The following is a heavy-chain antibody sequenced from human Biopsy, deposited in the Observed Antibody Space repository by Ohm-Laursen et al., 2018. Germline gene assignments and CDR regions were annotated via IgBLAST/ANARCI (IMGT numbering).Heavy chain of an antibody. V-gene: IGHV1-69*04. J-gene: IGHJ4*02. CDR1: GDSFSNYA. CDR2: IIPILGIP. CDR3: ARAGRDGYNWDYFDF. Sequence: ESSVKVSCKASGDSFSNYAISWVRQAPGQGLEWMGRIIPILGIPNIAQKFQARVTITADVPTNTVYMELSSLTSEDTAVYYCARAGRDGYNWDYFDFGGQGTRVTVSS. D-gene: IGHD5-24*01.